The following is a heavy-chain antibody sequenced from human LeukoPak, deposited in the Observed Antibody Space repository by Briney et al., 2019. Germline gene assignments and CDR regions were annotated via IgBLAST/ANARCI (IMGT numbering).Heavy chain of an antibody. V-gene: IGHV1-69*05. J-gene: IGHJ4*02. CDR2: IIPIFGTA. Sequence: SVKVSCKASGGTFSSYAISWVRQAPGQGLEWMGRIIPIFGTANYAQKFQGRVTITTDESTSTAYMKLSSLRSEDTAMYYCARDTAWSPFCTNGVCYSDILDYWGQGTLVTVSS. CDR3: ARDTAWSPFCTNGVCYSDILDY. CDR1: GGTFSSYA. D-gene: IGHD2-8*01.